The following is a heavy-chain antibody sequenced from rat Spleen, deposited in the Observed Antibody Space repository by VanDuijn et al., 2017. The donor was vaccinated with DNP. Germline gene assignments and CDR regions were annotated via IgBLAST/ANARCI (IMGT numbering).Heavy chain of an antibody. CDR3: ARWTRYFDY. D-gene: IGHD1-7*01. V-gene: IGHV3-1*01. J-gene: IGHJ2*01. CDR1: GSSITSNY. Sequence: EVQLQESGSGLVKPSQSRSHTCSVTGSSITSNYWGWIRKFPGNKMEYIGHISYSGSTTYNPSLKSRVSITRDTSKNHFFLHLNSVTTEDTATYYCARWTRYFDYWGQGVMVTVSS. CDR2: ISYSGST.